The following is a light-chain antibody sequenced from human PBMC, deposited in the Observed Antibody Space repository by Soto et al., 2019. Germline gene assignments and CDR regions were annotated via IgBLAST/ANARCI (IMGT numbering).Light chain of an antibody. J-gene: IGLJ3*02. CDR2: SNN. Sequence: QSVLTQPPSASGTPGQRVTISCSGSSSNIGSNTVNWYQQLPGTAPKLLIYSNNQRPSGFPDRFSGSKSGTSASLAISGLQSEDEADYYCAAWDYSLNGWVFGGGTKLTVL. CDR3: AAWDYSLNGWV. V-gene: IGLV1-44*01. CDR1: SSNIGSNT.